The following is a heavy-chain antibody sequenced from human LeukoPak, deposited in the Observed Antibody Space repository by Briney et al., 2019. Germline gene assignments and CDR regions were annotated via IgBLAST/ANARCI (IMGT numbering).Heavy chain of an antibody. V-gene: IGHV3-7*01. CDR3: ARALPGYYDTRGRYYYMDV. J-gene: IGHJ6*03. CDR1: GFTFINYW. CDR2: IKKDGSEK. D-gene: IGHD3-22*01. Sequence: GGSLRLSCAASGFTFINYWMSWVRQAPGKGLEWVANIKKDGSEKYYVDSVKGRFTISRDNAKNSLYLQMHSLRAEDTAVYYCARALPGYYDTRGRYYYMDVWGKGTTVTVSS.